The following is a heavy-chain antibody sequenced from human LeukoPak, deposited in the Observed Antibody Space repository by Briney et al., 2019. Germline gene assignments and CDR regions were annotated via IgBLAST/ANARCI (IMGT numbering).Heavy chain of an antibody. D-gene: IGHD3-22*01. CDR1: GYSISSGYY. CDR3: ARDYYDSSGPYYFDY. Sequence: SETLSLTCTVSGYSISSGYYWGWIRQPPGKGLEWIGSIYHSGSTYYNPSLKSRVTISVDTSKNQFSLKLSSVTAADTAVYYCARDYYDSSGPYYFDYWAREPRSPSPQ. V-gene: IGHV4-38-2*02. J-gene: IGHJ4*02. CDR2: IYHSGST.